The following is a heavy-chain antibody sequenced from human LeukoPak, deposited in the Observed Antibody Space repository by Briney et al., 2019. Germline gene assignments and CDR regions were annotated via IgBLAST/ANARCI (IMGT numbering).Heavy chain of an antibody. CDR1: GYTLTELS. J-gene: IGHJ4*02. CDR3: ATGIVATILFDY. D-gene: IGHD5-12*01. V-gene: IGHV1-24*01. Sequence: ASVKVSCKVSGYTLTELSMHWVRQAPGKGLEWMGGFDPEDGETIYAQKFQGRVTMTEDTSTDTAYMELRSLRSEDTAVYYCATGIVATILFDYWGQGTLVTVSS. CDR2: FDPEDGET.